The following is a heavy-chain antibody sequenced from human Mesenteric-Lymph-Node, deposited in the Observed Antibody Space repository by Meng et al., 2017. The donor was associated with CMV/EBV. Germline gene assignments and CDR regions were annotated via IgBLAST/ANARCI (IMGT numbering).Heavy chain of an antibody. Sequence: SETLSLTCTVSGDSIGSYYWSWLRQPPGKELEWIGYIYYSGTTDHNPSLKSRVTISVDTSKNQFSLTLSSVTAADTAVYYCAREWVGCSGGSCYSSYFDYWGQGTLVTVSS. D-gene: IGHD2-15*01. CDR3: AREWVGCSGGSCYSSYFDY. CDR1: GDSIGSYY. CDR2: IYYSGTT. V-gene: IGHV4-59*01. J-gene: IGHJ4*02.